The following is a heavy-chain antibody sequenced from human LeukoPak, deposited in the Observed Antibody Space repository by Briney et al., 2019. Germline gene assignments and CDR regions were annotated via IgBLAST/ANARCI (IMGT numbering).Heavy chain of an antibody. CDR3: AARIVVVPAAYVY. V-gene: IGHV4-59*01. CDR2: IYYSGST. J-gene: IGHJ4*02. CDR1: GGSFSSYY. Sequence: SETLSLTCTVSGGSFSSYYWSWIRQPPGKGLEWIGYIYYSGSTNYNPSLKSRVTISVDTSKNQFSLKLSSVTAADTAVYYCAARIVVVPAAYVYWGQGTLVTVSS. D-gene: IGHD2-2*01.